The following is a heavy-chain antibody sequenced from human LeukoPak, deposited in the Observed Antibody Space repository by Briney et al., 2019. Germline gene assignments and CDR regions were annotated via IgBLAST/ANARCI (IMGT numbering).Heavy chain of an antibody. CDR1: GFIFTSYG. D-gene: IGHD1-26*01. V-gene: IGHV3-30*03. J-gene: IGHJ4*02. CDR2: ISHDGSNK. CDR3: ASNIVGGTTTLDY. Sequence: GGSLRLSCTASGFIFTSYGMHWVRQTPGKGLEWVAGISHDGSNKYYADSVKGRLTISRDNSKNTLYLQMNSLRAEDTAVYYCASNIVGGTTTLDYWGQGTLVTVSS.